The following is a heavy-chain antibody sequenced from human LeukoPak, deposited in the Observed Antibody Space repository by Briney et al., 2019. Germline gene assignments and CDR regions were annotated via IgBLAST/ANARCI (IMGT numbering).Heavy chain of an antibody. D-gene: IGHD2-15*01. V-gene: IGHV1-8*02. CDR1: GGTFSSYA. CDR3: ARGRREVVAATLYYFDY. J-gene: IGHJ4*02. CDR2: MNPNSGNT. Sequence: GASVKVSCKASGGTFSSYAISWVRQAPGQGLEWMGWMNPNSGNTGYAQKFQGRVTMTRNTSISTAYMELSSLRSEDTAVYYCARGRREVVAATLYYFDYWGQGTLVTVSS.